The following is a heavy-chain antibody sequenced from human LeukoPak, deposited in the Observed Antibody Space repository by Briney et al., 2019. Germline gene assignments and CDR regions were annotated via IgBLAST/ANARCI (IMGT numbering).Heavy chain of an antibody. Sequence: GGSLRLSCVASGFTFSSYWLHWVRQDPRKGLEWVSGISGSGYSTYYADSVKGRFTISRDNSKNMLYLHMNSLRAEDTAVYYCAKVRDSSGYYYDDWGQGTLVTVSS. CDR1: GFTFSSYW. CDR2: ISGSGYST. CDR3: AKVRDSSGYYYDD. J-gene: IGHJ4*02. D-gene: IGHD3-22*01. V-gene: IGHV3-23*01.